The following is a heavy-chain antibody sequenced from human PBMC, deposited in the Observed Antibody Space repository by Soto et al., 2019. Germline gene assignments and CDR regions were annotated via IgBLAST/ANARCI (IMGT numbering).Heavy chain of an antibody. CDR2: ISSSGSTI. D-gene: IGHD1-1*01. J-gene: IGHJ6*03. V-gene: IGHV3-11*01. CDR1: GFTFSDYY. Sequence: GGSLRLSCAASGFTFSDYYMSWIRQAPGKGLEWVSYISSSGSTIYYADSVKGRFTISRDNAKNSLYLQMNSLRAEDTAVYYCARDLRNWNDGYYYYYYMDVWGKGTTVTVSS. CDR3: ARDLRNWNDGYYYYYYMDV.